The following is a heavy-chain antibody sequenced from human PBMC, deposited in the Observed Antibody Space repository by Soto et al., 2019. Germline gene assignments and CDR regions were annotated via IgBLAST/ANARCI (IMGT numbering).Heavy chain of an antibody. D-gene: IGHD2-21*01. Sequence: ASVKVSCKTSGYTFTGHIIHWLRQAPGQGLEWLGWINPKSGDKLYAQKFQGRVTMTRDTSISTVYMDLTRLTSDDTAVYYCARDLFPAEKNWTGAYNYFDPWGQGTLVTVSS. CDR1: GYTFTGHI. J-gene: IGHJ5*02. CDR3: ARDLFPAEKNWTGAYNYFDP. CDR2: INPKSGDK. V-gene: IGHV1-2*02.